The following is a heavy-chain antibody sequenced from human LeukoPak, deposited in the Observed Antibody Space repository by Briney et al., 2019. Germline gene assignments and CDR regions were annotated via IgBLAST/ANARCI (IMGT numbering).Heavy chain of an antibody. CDR2: IRSKANSYAT. D-gene: IGHD2-15*01. Sequence: GSLRLSCAASGFTFSGSAMHWVRQASGKGLEWVGRIRSKANSYATAYAASVKGRFTISRDDSKNTAYLQMNSLKTEDTAVYYCTRHAARYCSGGSCYGNDYWGQGTLVTVSS. CDR3: TRHAARYCSGGSCYGNDY. CDR1: GFTFSGSA. V-gene: IGHV3-73*01. J-gene: IGHJ4*02.